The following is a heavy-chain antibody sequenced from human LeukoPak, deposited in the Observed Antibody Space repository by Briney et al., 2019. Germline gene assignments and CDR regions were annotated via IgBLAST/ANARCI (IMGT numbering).Heavy chain of an antibody. CDR1: GYTFTSYD. Sequence: VASVKVSCKASGYTFTSYDINWVRQATGQGLEWMGWMNPNSGNTGYAQKFQGRVTMTRNTSISTAYMELSSLRFEDTAVYFCARGDFVVVITRVVYYFDYWGQGTLVTVSS. V-gene: IGHV1-8*01. CDR2: MNPNSGNT. J-gene: IGHJ4*02. CDR3: ARGDFVVVITRVVYYFDY. D-gene: IGHD3-22*01.